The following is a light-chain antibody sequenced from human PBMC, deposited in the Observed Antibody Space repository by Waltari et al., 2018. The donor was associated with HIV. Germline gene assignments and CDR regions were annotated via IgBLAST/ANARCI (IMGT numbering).Light chain of an antibody. CDR2: AAS. V-gene: IGKV1-16*02. CDR3: QQYKSYPLP. CDR1: EDIVNY. J-gene: IGKJ5*01. Sequence: DIQMTQYPYSLAASVGDRVSIACRASEDIVNYLVWFPQKPGDAPQSLLYAASSLQRGVPSQFRGSGSGTDFTLTIDTLHSEYSATYSCQQYKSYPLPFGPGTRLEIK.